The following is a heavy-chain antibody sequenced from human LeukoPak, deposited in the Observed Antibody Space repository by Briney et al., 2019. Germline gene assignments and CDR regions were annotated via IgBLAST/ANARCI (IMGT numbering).Heavy chain of an antibody. Sequence: GRSLRLSCAASGFTFSSYAMHWVRQAPGKGLEWVAVISYDGSNKYYADAVKGKFTISRDNSKNTLYLQMNSLRAEDTAVYYCSRDLMVRGVILDHLDYCGQGTLVTVSS. J-gene: IGHJ4*02. CDR3: SRDLMVRGVILDHLDY. D-gene: IGHD3-10*01. CDR2: ISYDGSNK. V-gene: IGHV3-30*01. CDR1: GFTFSSYA.